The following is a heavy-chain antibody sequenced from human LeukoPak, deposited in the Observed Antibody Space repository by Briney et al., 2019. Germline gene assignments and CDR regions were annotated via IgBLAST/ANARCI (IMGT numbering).Heavy chain of an antibody. J-gene: IGHJ5*02. CDR3: LKDRSGYSSSWYGRWNWFDP. CDR2: ISSNGGST. Sequence: RXSXSASGFTFSNYAIHWVRQAPGKGLEYVSAISSNGGSTYCADSVKGRFTISRDNSKNTLYLQMSSLRAEDTAVYYCLKDRSGYSSSWYGRWNWFDPWGQGTLVTVSS. V-gene: IGHV3-64D*06. CDR1: GFTFSNYA. D-gene: IGHD6-13*01.